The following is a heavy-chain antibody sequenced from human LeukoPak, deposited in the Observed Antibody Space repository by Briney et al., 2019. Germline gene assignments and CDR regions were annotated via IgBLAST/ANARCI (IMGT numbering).Heavy chain of an antibody. Sequence: KSSETLSLTCTVSGGSISSYYWSWIRQPPGKGLEWIGSIYYSGSTNYNPSLKSRVTISVDTSKNQFSLKLSSVTAADTALYYCARGVEYSSSSGLGYWGQRTLVTVSS. V-gene: IGHV4-59*01. CDR2: IYYSGST. CDR3: ARGVEYSSSSGLGY. D-gene: IGHD6-6*01. J-gene: IGHJ4*02. CDR1: GGSISSYY.